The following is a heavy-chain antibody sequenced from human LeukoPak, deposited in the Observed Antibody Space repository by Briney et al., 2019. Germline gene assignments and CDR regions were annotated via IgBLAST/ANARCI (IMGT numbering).Heavy chain of an antibody. V-gene: IGHV3-7*01. CDR3: ARDLGDTSGYYFDY. J-gene: IGHJ4*02. CDR1: GFTFSSYW. Sequence: GGSLRLSCAASGFTFSSYWMSWVRRAPGKGLEWVANINQDGSDKSYVDSVKGRFTISRDSAKNSLYLQMNSLRAEDTAVYYCARDLGDTSGYYFDYWGQGTLVTVSS. D-gene: IGHD3-22*01. CDR2: INQDGSDK.